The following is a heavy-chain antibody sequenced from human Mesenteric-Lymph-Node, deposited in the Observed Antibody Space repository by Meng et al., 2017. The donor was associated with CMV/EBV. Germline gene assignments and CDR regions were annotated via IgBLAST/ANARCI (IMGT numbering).Heavy chain of an antibody. Sequence: KACGYTFTGYYMHWVRQAPGQGLEWMGRINPNSGGTNYAQKFQGRVTMTRDTSISTAYMELSRLRSDDTAVYYCARDRHQDYYGSGYWGQGTLVTVSS. D-gene: IGHD3-10*01. V-gene: IGHV1-2*06. CDR3: ARDRHQDYYGSGY. J-gene: IGHJ4*02. CDR2: INPNSGGT. CDR1: GYTFTGYY.